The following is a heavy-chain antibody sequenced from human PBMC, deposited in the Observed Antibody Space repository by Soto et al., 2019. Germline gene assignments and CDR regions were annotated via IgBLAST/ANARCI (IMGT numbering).Heavy chain of an antibody. D-gene: IGHD4-17*01. CDR1: GYTFTSYD. J-gene: IGHJ4*02. CDR2: MNPNSGNT. Sequence: QVQLVQSGAEVKKPGASVKVSCKASGYTFTSYDINWVRQATGQGLEWMGWMNPNSGNTGYAHKYQXRXXXTXXTSISTAYWELSSLRSEDTAVYYCASTLYGDNVDYWGQGTLVTVSS. CDR3: ASTLYGDNVDY. V-gene: IGHV1-8*01.